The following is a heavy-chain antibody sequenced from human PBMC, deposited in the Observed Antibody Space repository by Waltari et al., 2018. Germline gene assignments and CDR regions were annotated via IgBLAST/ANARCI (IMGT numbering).Heavy chain of an antibody. Sequence: QVQLQQWGAGLLKPSETLSLTCAVDGGSFSGYYWSWIRQPPGKGLEWIGEINHSGSTNYNPSLKSRVTISVDTSKNQFSLKLSSVTAADTAVYYCARRRWIQLWYFDYWGQGTLVTVSS. CDR1: GGSFSGYY. CDR3: ARRRWIQLWYFDY. V-gene: IGHV4-34*01. CDR2: INHSGST. J-gene: IGHJ4*02. D-gene: IGHD5-18*01.